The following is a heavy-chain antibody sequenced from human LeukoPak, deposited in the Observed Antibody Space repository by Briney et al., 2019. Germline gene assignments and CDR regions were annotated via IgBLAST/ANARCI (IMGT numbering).Heavy chain of an antibody. Sequence: GASVKVSCKASGGTFSSYAISWVRQAPGQGLEWMGGIIPIFGTANYAQKFQGRVTITTDESTSTAYMELSSLRSEDTAVYYCASRVGASYYYYMDVWGKGTTVTVSS. CDR3: ASRVGASYYYYMDV. V-gene: IGHV1-69*05. D-gene: IGHD1-26*01. J-gene: IGHJ6*03. CDR2: IIPIFGTA. CDR1: GGTFSSYA.